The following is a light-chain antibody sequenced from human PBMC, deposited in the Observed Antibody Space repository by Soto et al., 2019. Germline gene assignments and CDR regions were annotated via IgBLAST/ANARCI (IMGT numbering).Light chain of an antibody. CDR1: QGISSY. CDR3: QQYYSYPWT. J-gene: IGKJ1*01. Sequence: AIRMTQSPSSFSASTGDRVTITCRASQGISSYLAWYQQKPGKAPKLLIYAASTLQSGVPSRFSGSGSGTDFTLHISCLQSEDFATYYCQQYYSYPWTFGQGTKVEIK. V-gene: IGKV1-8*01. CDR2: AAS.